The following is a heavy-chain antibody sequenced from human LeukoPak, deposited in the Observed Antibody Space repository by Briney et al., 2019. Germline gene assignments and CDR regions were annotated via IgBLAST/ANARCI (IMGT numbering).Heavy chain of an antibody. CDR2: INTNTGNP. CDR1: GYTFTSYY. Sequence: ASVKVSCKASGYTFTSYYMHWVRQAPGQGLEWMGWINTNTGNPTYARGFTGRFVFSLDTSVSTAYLQISSLEAEDSAVYYCARNNADGEGRFSYWGQGTLVTVSS. V-gene: IGHV7-4-1*02. J-gene: IGHJ4*02. CDR3: ARNNADGEGRFSY. D-gene: IGHD3-10*01.